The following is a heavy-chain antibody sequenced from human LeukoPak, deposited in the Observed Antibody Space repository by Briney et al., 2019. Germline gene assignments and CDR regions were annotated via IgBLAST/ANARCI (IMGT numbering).Heavy chain of an antibody. CDR2: IKQDGSEK. J-gene: IGHJ6*02. V-gene: IGHV3-7*01. Sequence: GGSLRLSCAASGFTFSSYWMSWVRQAPGKGLEWVANIKQDGSEKYYVDSVKGRFTISRDNAKNSLYLQMNSLRAEDTAVYYCARGWEYQVLIVDYGMDVWGQGTTVTVSS. CDR1: GFTFSSYW. CDR3: ARGWEYQVLIVDYGMDV. D-gene: IGHD2-2*01.